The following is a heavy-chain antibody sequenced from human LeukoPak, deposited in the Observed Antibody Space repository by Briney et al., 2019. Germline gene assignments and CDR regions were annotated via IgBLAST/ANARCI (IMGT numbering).Heavy chain of an antibody. CDR3: ARDSRHHRFLYWDWFDP. J-gene: IGHJ5*02. CDR2: ISYDGSNK. V-gene: IGHV3-30*03. CDR1: GFTFSSYG. Sequence: GGSLRLSCAASGFTFSSYGMHWVRQAPGKGLEWVAVISYDGSNKYYADSVKGRFTISRDNAKNSLYLHMNSLRAEDTAVYYCARDSRHHRFLYWDWFDPWGQGTLVTVSS. D-gene: IGHD2/OR15-2a*01.